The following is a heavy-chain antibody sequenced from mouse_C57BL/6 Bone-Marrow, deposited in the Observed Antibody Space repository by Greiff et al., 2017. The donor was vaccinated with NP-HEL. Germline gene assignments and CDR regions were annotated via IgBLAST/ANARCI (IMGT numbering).Heavy chain of an antibody. CDR3: TLIPHYYGSSYYAMDY. CDR2: IRLKSDNYAT. J-gene: IGHJ4*01. CDR1: GFTFSNYW. V-gene: IGHV6-3*01. D-gene: IGHD1-1*01. Sequence: EVQLQQSGGGLVQPGGSMKLSCVASGFTFSNYWMNWVRQSPEKGLEWVAQIRLKSDNYATHYAESVKGRFTISRDDSKSSVYLQMNNLRAEDTGIYYGTLIPHYYGSSYYAMDYWGQGTSVTVSS.